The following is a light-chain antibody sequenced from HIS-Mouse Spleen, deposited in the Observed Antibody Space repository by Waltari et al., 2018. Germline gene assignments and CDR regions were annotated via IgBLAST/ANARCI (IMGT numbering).Light chain of an antibody. CDR1: ALPKQY. CDR2: KDS. V-gene: IGLV3-25*03. Sequence: SYDLTQPPSVAVSPGQTARITCSGDALPKQYAYWYQQKPSQAPVLVIYKDSERPSGIPERFSGSSSGTTVTLTISGVQAEDEADYYCQSADSSGTYVVFGGGTKLTVL. CDR3: QSADSSGTYVV. J-gene: IGLJ2*01.